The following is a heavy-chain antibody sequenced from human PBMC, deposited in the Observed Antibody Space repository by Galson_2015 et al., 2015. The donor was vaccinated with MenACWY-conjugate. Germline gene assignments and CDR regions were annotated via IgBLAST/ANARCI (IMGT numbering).Heavy chain of an antibody. V-gene: IGHV3-21*01. CDR2: IIPSSSYM. CDR1: GFTFNGYS. Sequence: SLRLSCAVSGFTFNGYSMNWVRQAPGKGLEWVSSIIPSSSYMYYADSVKGRFTISRDNAKNSLYLQMNSLRAEDTAVYYCARDRGSSGRVIDYWGQGTLVTVSS. D-gene: IGHD6-19*01. CDR3: ARDRGSSGRVIDY. J-gene: IGHJ4*02.